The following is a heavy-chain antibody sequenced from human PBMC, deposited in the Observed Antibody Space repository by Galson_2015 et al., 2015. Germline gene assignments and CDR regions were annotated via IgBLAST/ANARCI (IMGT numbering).Heavy chain of an antibody. CDR3: ARDLEDIVLRVYVESGGMDV. CDR1: GFTFSSYA. D-gene: IGHD2-8*01. J-gene: IGHJ6*02. Sequence: SLRLSCAASGFTFSSYAMHWVRQAPGKGLEWVAVISYDGSNKYYADSVKGRFTISRDNSKNTLYLQMNSLRAEDTAVYYCARDLEDIVLRVYVESGGMDVWGQGTTVTVSS. V-gene: IGHV3-30-3*01. CDR2: ISYDGSNK.